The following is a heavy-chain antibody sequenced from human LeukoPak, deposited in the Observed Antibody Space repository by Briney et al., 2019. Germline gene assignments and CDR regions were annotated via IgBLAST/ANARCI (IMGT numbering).Heavy chain of an antibody. CDR2: INHSGTT. V-gene: IGHV4-34*01. D-gene: IGHD5-18*01. CDR3: AWGSYAEVY. Sequence: SETLSLTCAVYGGSFSGHYWSWIRQPPGKGLEWIGEINHSGTTNYNPSLKSRVAISVDTSRHQFSLKVSSVTAADTAVYYCAWGSYAEVYWGQGTLVTVSS. CDR1: GGSFSGHY. J-gene: IGHJ4*02.